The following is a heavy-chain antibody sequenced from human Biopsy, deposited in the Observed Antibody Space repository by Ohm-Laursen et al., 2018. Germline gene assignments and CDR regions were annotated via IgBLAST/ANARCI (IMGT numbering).Heavy chain of an antibody. CDR1: GFTFNTYG. V-gene: IGHV3-23*01. D-gene: IGHD2-2*02. Sequence: GSLRLSCSASGFTFNTYGMHWVRQAPGKGLEWVSHIDVLDYNTYYVDSVRGRFTTSRDNSKEMVYLQINSLRADDTAVYYCVRGWGGYNFDSWGPGTLVTVSS. J-gene: IGHJ4*01. CDR2: IDVLDYNT. CDR3: VRGWGGYNFDS.